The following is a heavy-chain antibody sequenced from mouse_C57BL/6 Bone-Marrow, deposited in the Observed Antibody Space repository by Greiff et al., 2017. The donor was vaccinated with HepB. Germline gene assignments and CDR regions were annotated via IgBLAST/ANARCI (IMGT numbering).Heavy chain of an antibody. CDR2: IYPRSGNT. Sequence: QVHVKQSGAELARPGASVKLSCKASGYTFTSYGISWVKQRTGQGLEWIGEIYPRSGNTYYNEKFKGKATLTADKSSSTAYMELRSLTSEDSAVYFCARPYYGSTHWYFDVWGTGTTVTVSS. D-gene: IGHD1-1*01. J-gene: IGHJ1*03. CDR1: GYTFTSYG. CDR3: ARPYYGSTHWYFDV. V-gene: IGHV1-81*01.